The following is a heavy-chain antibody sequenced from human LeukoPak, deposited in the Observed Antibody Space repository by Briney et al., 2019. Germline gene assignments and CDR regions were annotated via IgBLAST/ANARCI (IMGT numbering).Heavy chain of an antibody. CDR2: IYPGDSDT. J-gene: IGHJ4*02. CDR3: ARRYTSEGTAYTLDY. V-gene: IGHV5-51*01. D-gene: IGHD3-16*01. Sequence: GESLKISCKGSGYSFTTYWIGWVRQMPGKGLEWMGMIYPGDSDTRYSPSFEGQVTMSADKSISTASLQWSSLKASDTAMYYCARRYTSEGTAYTLDYWGQGTLVTVSS. CDR1: GYSFTTYW.